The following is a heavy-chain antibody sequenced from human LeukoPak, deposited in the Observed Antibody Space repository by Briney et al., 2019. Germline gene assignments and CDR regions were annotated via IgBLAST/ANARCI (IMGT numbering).Heavy chain of an antibody. V-gene: IGHV3-30*02. J-gene: IGHJ3*02. CDR1: GFTFSNYG. Sequence: GGSLRLSCGASGFTFSNYGVHSVRQAPGKGLEWVSFIRFDGSNKYYADSVKGRFSIYRDSCKNPLYLQMNSLRHAELSVYYCASRMTTVTLDAFDIWGQGTMVTVSS. CDR2: IRFDGSNK. CDR3: ASRMTTVTLDAFDI. D-gene: IGHD4-17*01.